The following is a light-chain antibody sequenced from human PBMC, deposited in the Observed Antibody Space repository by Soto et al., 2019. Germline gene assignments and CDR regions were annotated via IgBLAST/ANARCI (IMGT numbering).Light chain of an antibody. CDR1: SSDVGGYNY. CDR2: EVS. V-gene: IGLV2-8*01. Sequence: QSALTQPPSASGSPGQSVTISCTGTSSDVGGYNYVSWYQQHPGKAPKLMIYEVSKRPSGVPDRFSGSKSGNTAPLTVSGLQAEDEADYYCSSYAGSNKVFGGGTKVTVL. J-gene: IGLJ2*01. CDR3: SSYAGSNKV.